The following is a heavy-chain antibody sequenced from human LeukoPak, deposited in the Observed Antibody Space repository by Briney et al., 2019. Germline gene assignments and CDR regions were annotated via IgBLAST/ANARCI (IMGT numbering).Heavy chain of an antibody. CDR1: GGTFSNYA. D-gene: IGHD3-22*01. V-gene: IGHV1-69*04. CDR3: ASIYDSLPSN. J-gene: IGHJ4*02. CDR2: IIPIIGKA. Sequence: GASVKVSCKASGGTFSNYAISWVRQAPGQGLEWMGMIIPIIGKANYAQKFQGRVTITADKPTSTAYMELSSLRSEDTAVYFCASIYDSLPSNWGQGTLVTVSS.